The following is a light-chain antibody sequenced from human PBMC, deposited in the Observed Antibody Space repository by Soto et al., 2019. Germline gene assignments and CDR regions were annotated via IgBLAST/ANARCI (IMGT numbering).Light chain of an antibody. CDR1: QAIRNY. J-gene: IGKJ4*01. V-gene: IGKV1-33*01. CDR3: QQYDTLPPP. Sequence: DIQMTQSPSSLSASVGDRVTITCQASQAIRNYLNWYQQRPGTAPKLLIYGGSTLETGVPSRFSGRGSAADFTLTISSLQPEDIATYYCQQYDTLPPPFGGGTKVEIK. CDR2: GGS.